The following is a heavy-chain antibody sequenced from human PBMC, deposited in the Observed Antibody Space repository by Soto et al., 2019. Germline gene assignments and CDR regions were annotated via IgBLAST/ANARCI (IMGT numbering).Heavy chain of an antibody. Sequence: GGSLRLSCAASGFTVSSNHMSWVRQAPGKGLEWVSIIHSGGSTYYADPVRGRFTISRDNSKNTLYLQVNSLRAEDTAVYHCARAIKKDSRKPSSLWGDSFYYYYYYMDVWGKGTTVTVSS. V-gene: IGHV3-66*01. CDR1: GFTVSSNH. J-gene: IGHJ6*03. CDR2: IHSGGST. D-gene: IGHD2-21*01. CDR3: ARAIKKDSRKPSSLWGDSFYYYYYYMDV.